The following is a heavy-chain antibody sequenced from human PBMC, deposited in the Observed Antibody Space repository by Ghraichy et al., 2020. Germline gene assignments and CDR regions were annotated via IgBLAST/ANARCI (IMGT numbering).Heavy chain of an antibody. J-gene: IGHJ4*02. CDR2: IYNSAIT. D-gene: IGHD2-21*01. Sequence: SETLSLTCYVSGGSIRNYYWTWIRQPPGKGLEWIGYIYNSAITNYNPSLKSRVTISVYTSNNHFSLSLSSVTASDTAVYYCARPAYCGANCYYYVEQWGQGTLVTVSA. V-gene: IGHV4-59*01. CDR1: GGSIRNYY. CDR3: ARPAYCGANCYYYVEQ.